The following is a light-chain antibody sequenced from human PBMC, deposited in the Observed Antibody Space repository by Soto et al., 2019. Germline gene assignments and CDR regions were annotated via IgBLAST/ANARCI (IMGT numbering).Light chain of an antibody. Sequence: EIIMTQSPGTLSVSPGGRDTLSCRAAQCVTTNFAWYQQKSGQSPRLLIYDVSNRATGVPARFSGSGSETDFTLTISGLRSEDSAVYFCQQYNNWPFSFGQGTRLE. CDR3: QQYNNWPFS. J-gene: IGKJ5*01. CDR2: DVS. V-gene: IGKV3-15*01. CDR1: QCVTTN.